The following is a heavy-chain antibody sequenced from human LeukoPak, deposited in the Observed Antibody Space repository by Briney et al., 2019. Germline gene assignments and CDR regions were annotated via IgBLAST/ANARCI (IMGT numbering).Heavy chain of an antibody. J-gene: IGHJ4*02. CDR2: INSDESST. D-gene: IGHD5-12*01. V-gene: IGHV3-74*01. Sequence: GGSLTLSCAASGFTFSSYWMHWVCQAPGKGLVWVSRINSDESSTSYADSVKGRFTISRDNAKNTLYLQMNSLRAEDTAVYYCARDPPFGYGLSYYFDYWGQGTLVTVSS. CDR3: ARDPPFGYGLSYYFDY. CDR1: GFTFSSYW.